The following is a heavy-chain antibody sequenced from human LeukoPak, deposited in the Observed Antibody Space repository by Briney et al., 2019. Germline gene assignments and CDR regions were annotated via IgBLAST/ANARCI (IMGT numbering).Heavy chain of an antibody. CDR3: ARDLFGLRYFDWLLFGHELDY. J-gene: IGHJ4*02. V-gene: IGHV3-7*01. CDR2: IKQDGSEK. Sequence: PGGSLRLSCAASGFTFSSYWMSWVRQAPGKGLEWVANIKQDGSEKYYVDSVKGRFTFSRDNAKNSLYLQMNSLRAEDTAVYYCARDLFGLRYFDWLLFGHELDYWGQGTLVTVSS. D-gene: IGHD3-9*01. CDR1: GFTFSSYW.